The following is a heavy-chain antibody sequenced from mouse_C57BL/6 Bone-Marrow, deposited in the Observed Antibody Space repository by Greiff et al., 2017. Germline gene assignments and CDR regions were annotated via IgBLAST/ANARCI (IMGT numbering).Heavy chain of an antibody. Sequence: EVKVVESGEGLVKPGGSLKLSCAASGFTFSSYAMSWVRQTPEKRLEWVAYISSGGDYIYYADTVKGRFTISRDNARNTLYLQMSSLKSEDTAMYCCAREAGGGAMDYWGQGTSVTAAS. J-gene: IGHJ4*01. D-gene: IGHD3-2*02. CDR3: AREAGGGAMDY. CDR1: GFTFSSYA. V-gene: IGHV5S21*01. CDR2: ISSGGDYI.